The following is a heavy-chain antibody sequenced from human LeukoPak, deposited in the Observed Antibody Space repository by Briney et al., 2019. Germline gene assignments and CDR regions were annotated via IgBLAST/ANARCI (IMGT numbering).Heavy chain of an antibody. CDR1: GGPITSTNW. V-gene: IGHV4-4*02. CDR2: ISLTGRT. D-gene: IGHD1-26*01. CDR3: TRESGPYCPFGY. Sequence: KPSGTLSLTCGVSGGPITSTNWWSWVRQPPGQGLEWIGEISLTGRTNYNPSLIGRVIMSLDESRNQLSLTLTSVTAADTAMYYCTRESGPYCPFGYWGQGTLVVVPS. J-gene: IGHJ4*02.